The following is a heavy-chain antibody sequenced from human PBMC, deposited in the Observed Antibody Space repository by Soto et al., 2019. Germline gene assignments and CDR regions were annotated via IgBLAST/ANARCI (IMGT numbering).Heavy chain of an antibody. V-gene: IGHV4-39*02. CDR2: ISYSGST. Sequence: SETLSLTCTVSGGSISSDSYYWGWIRQSPEKGLEWIASISYSGSTYYNLTLKSRVTISVDTSKSQFSLKLTSVTAADTAVYYCARDKITGLFDYWGQGTLVTVSS. J-gene: IGHJ4*02. D-gene: IGHD2-8*02. CDR1: GGSISSDSYY. CDR3: ARDKITGLFDY.